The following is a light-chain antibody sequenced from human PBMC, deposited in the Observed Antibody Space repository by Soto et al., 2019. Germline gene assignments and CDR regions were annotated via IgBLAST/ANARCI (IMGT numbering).Light chain of an antibody. Sequence: QSALTQPASVSGSPGQSITISCTGTSSDVGGYNYVSWYQQHPGKAPKLMIYDVSNRPSGVSNRFSGSKSGNTASLTISGLQAEDEADYYCSSYTSSRVFGGGTTVTVL. CDR2: DVS. J-gene: IGLJ2*01. CDR3: SSYTSSRV. V-gene: IGLV2-14*01. CDR1: SSDVGGYNY.